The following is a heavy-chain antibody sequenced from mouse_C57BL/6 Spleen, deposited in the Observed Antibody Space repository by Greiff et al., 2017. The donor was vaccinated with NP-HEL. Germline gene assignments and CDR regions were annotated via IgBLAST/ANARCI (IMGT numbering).Heavy chain of an antibody. CDR1: GYTFTDYY. Sequence: VQLQQPGAELVKPGASVKISCKASGYTFTDYYMNWVKQSHGKSLEWIGDINPNNGGTSYNQKFKGKATLTVDKSSSTAYMELRSLTSEDSAVYYCARWYGSSWYFDYWGQGTTLTVSS. J-gene: IGHJ2*01. V-gene: IGHV1-26*01. CDR2: INPNNGGT. D-gene: IGHD1-1*01. CDR3: ARWYGSSWYFDY.